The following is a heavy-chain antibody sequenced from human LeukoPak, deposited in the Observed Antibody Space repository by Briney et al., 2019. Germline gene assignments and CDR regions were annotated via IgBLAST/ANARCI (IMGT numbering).Heavy chain of an antibody. CDR2: ISWNSGSI. Sequence: GRSLRLSCAASGFTFDDYAMHWVRHAPGKGLEWVSGISWNSGSIGYADSVKGRFTISRDNAKNSLYLQMNSLRAEDTALYYCAKDQVRGVITPYDAFDIWGQGTMVTVSS. D-gene: IGHD3-10*01. CDR3: AKDQVRGVITPYDAFDI. CDR1: GFTFDDYA. J-gene: IGHJ3*02. V-gene: IGHV3-9*01.